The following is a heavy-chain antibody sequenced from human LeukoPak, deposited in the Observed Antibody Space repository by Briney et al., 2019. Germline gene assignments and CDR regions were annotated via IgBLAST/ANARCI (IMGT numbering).Heavy chain of an antibody. D-gene: IGHD3-10*01. V-gene: IGHV4-38-2*01. Sequence: SETQSLTCALSGYFISSGYYWGWIRQPPGKGLERIGSIYHSGSTYHNPSLKSRVTISVDTSKNQFSLKLSSVTAADTAVYCCARYITMVRGVIPFDYWGQGTLVTVSS. CDR1: GYFISSGYY. CDR2: IYHSGST. J-gene: IGHJ4*02. CDR3: ARYITMVRGVIPFDY.